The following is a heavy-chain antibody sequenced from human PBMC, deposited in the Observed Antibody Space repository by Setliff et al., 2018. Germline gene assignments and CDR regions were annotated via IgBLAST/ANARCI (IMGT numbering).Heavy chain of an antibody. CDR1: GGTFSSYA. J-gene: IGHJ6*02. CDR2: IIPIFGTA. V-gene: IGHV1-69*13. Sequence: SVKVSCKASGGTFSSYAISWVRQAPGQGLEWMGGIIPIFGTANYAQKFQGRVTITADESTSTAYMELSSLRSDDTAVYYCARDLLYSGSYFGYYYGMDVWGQGTTVTVSS. D-gene: IGHD1-26*01. CDR3: ARDLLYSGSYFGYYYGMDV.